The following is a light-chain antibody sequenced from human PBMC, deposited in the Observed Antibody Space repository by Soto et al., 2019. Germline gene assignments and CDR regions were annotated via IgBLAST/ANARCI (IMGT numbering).Light chain of an antibody. CDR1: QSVSSY. CDR2: DAS. V-gene: IGKV3-11*01. J-gene: IGKJ5*01. CDR3: QQHSNWPST. Sequence: VFTQSPSSLSLSPAGRATLSCRASQSVSSYLAWYQQKPGQAPRLLIYDASTRATGIPARFSGSGSGTDFTLTISSLQSEDFAVYYCQQHSNWPSTFGQGTRVEIK.